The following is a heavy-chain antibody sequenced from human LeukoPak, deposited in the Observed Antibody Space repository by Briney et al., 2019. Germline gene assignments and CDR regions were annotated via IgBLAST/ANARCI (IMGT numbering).Heavy chain of an antibody. CDR2: IYPGDSDT. D-gene: IGHD3-22*01. V-gene: IGHV5-51*01. CDR3: ARSTRMGSGYYFFDY. J-gene: IGHJ4*02. Sequence: GESLKISCKGSGYSFTSYWIVWVRQMPGKGLEWMGIIYPGDSDTRYSPSFQGQVTISADKSISTAYLQWSSLKASDTAMYYCARSTRMGSGYYFFDYWGQGTLVTVSS. CDR1: GYSFTSYW.